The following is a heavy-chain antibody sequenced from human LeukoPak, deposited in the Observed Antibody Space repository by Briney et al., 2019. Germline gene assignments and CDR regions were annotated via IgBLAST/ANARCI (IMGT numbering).Heavy chain of an antibody. Sequence: SETLSLTCAVYGGSFSGYYWSWIRQPPGKGLEWIGEINHSGSTNYNPSLKSRVTISVDTSKNQFSLKLSSVTAADTAVYYCARGPMSLWFGELRSKVNWFDPWGQGTLVTVSS. CDR3: ARGPMSLWFGELRSKVNWFDP. CDR1: GGSFSGYY. D-gene: IGHD3-10*01. CDR2: INHSGST. J-gene: IGHJ5*02. V-gene: IGHV4-34*01.